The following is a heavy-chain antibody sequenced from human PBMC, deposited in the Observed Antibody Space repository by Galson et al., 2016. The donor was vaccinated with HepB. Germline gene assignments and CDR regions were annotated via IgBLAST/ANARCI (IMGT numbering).Heavy chain of an antibody. V-gene: IGHV3-23*01. J-gene: IGHJ4*02. Sequence: SLRLSCAASGFTFSSFAMSWVRQAPGKGLEWVSGIIESGGETFYADAVKGRFTISRDNSKSTLYLQMNSLRAEDTAVYYCARGGSTGYYWGQGSLVTVSS. D-gene: IGHD6-19*01. CDR2: IIESGGET. CDR1: GFTFSSFA. CDR3: ARGGSTGYY.